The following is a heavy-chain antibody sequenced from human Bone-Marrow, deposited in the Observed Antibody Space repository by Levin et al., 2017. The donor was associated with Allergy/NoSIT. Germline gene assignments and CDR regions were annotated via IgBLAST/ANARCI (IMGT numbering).Heavy chain of an antibody. CDR3: ARQAVNWFDP. V-gene: IGHV4-39*01. J-gene: IGHJ5*02. Sequence: SQTLSLTCSVSGGSIRSGTIYWGWIRQPPGKGLEWIGNIYYSGTTYSNPSLKSRVTISADTSKNQLSLKLSSVTAADTAVYYCARQAVNWFDPWGQGTLVTVSS. CDR1: GGSIRSGTIY. D-gene: IGHD6-19*01. CDR2: IYYSGTT.